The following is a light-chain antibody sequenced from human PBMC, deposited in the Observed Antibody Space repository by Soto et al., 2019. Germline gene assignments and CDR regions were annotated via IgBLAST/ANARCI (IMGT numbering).Light chain of an antibody. CDR3: AAWDDSLSALL. CDR1: SSNIGSNH. CDR2: RSD. V-gene: IGLV1-47*01. J-gene: IGLJ2*01. Sequence: QFVLTQPPSASGTPGQKVTISCSGSSSNIGSNHVYWYQQFPGSAPRLLIYRSDQRPSGVPDRFSGSKSGTSASLAISGLRSEDEADYYCAAWDDSLSALLFGGGTKLTVL.